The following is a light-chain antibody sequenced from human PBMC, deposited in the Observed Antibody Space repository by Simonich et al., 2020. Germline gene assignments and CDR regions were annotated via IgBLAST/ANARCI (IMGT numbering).Light chain of an antibody. Sequence: NFMLPQPPSVSESPGKTVTIYCTRSSGSIASNYVQWYQQRPGSAPTTVIYADNQRPSGVPDRFSGSIDSSSNSASLTISGLKTEDEADYYCQSYDSSNVVFGGGTKLTVL. CDR1: SGSIASNY. CDR2: ADN. V-gene: IGLV6-57*03. CDR3: QSYDSSNVV. J-gene: IGLJ2*01.